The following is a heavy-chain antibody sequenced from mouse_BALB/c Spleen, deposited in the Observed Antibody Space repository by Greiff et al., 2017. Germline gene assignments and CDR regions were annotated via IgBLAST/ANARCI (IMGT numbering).Heavy chain of an antibody. CDR1: GFTFSSYG. CDR2: INSNGGST. V-gene: IGHV5-6-3*01. J-gene: IGHJ3*01. CDR3: ARSDGYSPWFAY. Sequence: EVMLVESGGGLVQPGGSLKLSCAASGFTFSSYGMSWVRQTPDKRLELVATINSNGGSTYYPDSVKGRFTISRDNAKNTLYLQMSSLKSEDTAMYYCARSDGYSPWFAYWGQGTLVTVSA. D-gene: IGHD2-3*01.